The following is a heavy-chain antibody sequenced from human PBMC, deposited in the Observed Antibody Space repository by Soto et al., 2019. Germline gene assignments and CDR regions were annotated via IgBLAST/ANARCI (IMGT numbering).Heavy chain of an antibody. CDR1: GGPYSKYS. V-gene: IGHV1-69*02. Sequence: QVQLVQSGTEVKKPGSSVTVSCKASGGPYSKYSISWVRQAPGRGLEWMGRIIPMYDITNYAQKFKGRVTMSADKSTSRVYMDLSSLRSEDRAVYYCAGSLLGDDYDSDGLEIWGQGTLVTVSS. D-gene: IGHD3-22*01. J-gene: IGHJ4*02. CDR3: AGSLLGDDYDSDGLEI. CDR2: IIPMYDIT.